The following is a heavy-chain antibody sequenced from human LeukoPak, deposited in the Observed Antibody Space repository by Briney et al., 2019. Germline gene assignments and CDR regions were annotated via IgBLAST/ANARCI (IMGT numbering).Heavy chain of an antibody. D-gene: IGHD3-9*01. V-gene: IGHV4-59*01. J-gene: IGHJ4*02. CDR3: ARGKLRYFDWLPLPDY. CDR2: IYYSGST. CDR1: GGSISSYY. Sequence: PSETLSLTCTGSGGSISSYYWSWIRQPPGKGLEWIGYIYYSGSTNYNPSLKSRVTISVDTSKNQFSLKLSSVTAADTAVYYCARGKLRYFDWLPLPDYWGQGTLVTVSS.